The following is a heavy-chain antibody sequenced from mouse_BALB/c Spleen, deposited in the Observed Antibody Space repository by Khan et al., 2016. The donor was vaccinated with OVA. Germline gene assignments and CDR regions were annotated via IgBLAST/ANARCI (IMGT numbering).Heavy chain of an antibody. V-gene: IGHV3-2*02. CDR3: ARTARIKY. D-gene: IGHD1-2*01. Sequence: QLQQSGPGLVKPSQSLSLTWTVTGYSITSGYGWNWIRQFPGNKLEWMGYISYSGSTNYNPSLKSRISITRDTSKNQFFLQLNSVTTEDTATYYCARTARIKYWGQGTTLTVSS. J-gene: IGHJ2*01. CDR1: GYSITSGYG. CDR2: ISYSGST.